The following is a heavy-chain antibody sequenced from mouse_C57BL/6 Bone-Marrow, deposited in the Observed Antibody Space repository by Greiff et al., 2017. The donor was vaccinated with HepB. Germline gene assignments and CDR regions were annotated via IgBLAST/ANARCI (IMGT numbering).Heavy chain of an antibody. CDR1: GFSLTSYG. CDR2: IWRGGST. J-gene: IGHJ4*01. CDR3: AIYGNSLYAMDY. Sequence: VQLVESGPGPVQPSQSLSITCTVSGFSLTSYGVHWVRQSPGKGLEWLGVIWRGGSTDYNAAFMSRLSITKDNSKSQVFFKMNSLQADDTAIYYCAIYGNSLYAMDYWGQGTSVTVSS. D-gene: IGHD2-1*01. V-gene: IGHV2-5*01.